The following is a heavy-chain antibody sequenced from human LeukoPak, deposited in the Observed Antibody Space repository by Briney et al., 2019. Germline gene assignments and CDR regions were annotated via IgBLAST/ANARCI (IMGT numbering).Heavy chain of an antibody. Sequence: SETLSLTCTVSGGSISSGDYYWSWIRQPPGKGLEWIGYIYYSGSTYYNPSLKSRVTISVDTSKNQLSLKLSSVTAADTAVYYCARGLSSSRKNDYWGQGTLVTVSS. J-gene: IGHJ4*02. CDR3: ARGLSSSRKNDY. V-gene: IGHV4-30-4*01. CDR1: GGSISSGDYY. CDR2: IYYSGST. D-gene: IGHD6-13*01.